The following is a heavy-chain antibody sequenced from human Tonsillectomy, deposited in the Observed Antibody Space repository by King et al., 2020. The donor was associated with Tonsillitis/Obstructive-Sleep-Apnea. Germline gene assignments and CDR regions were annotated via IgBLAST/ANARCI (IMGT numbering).Heavy chain of an antibody. CDR3: AREGAYPAPYYFDY. CDR2: IYYSGMT. J-gene: IGHJ4*02. D-gene: IGHD2-2*01. V-gene: IGHV4-59*01. Sequence: QLQESGPGLVKPSETLSLTCTVSGGSISSYYWSWIRQPPGRGLEWIGYIYYSGMTNTNPPLKSRVTISLDPSKNQFSLKLSSVTAADTAVYYCAREGAYPAPYYFDYWGQGTLVTVSS. CDR1: GGSISSYY.